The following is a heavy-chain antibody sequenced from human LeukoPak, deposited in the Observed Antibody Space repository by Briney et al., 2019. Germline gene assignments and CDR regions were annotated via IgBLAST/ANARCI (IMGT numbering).Heavy chain of an antibody. CDR2: ISYDGSNK. CDR1: GFTFSSYG. J-gene: IGHJ4*02. CDR3: AKEYSSGWGEFDY. V-gene: IGHV3-30*18. Sequence: GRSLRLSCAASGFTFSSYGMHWVRQAPGKGLEWVAVISYDGSNKYYADSVKGRFTISRDNSKNTLYLQMDSLRAEDTAVYYCAKEYSSGWGEFDYWGQGTLVTVSS. D-gene: IGHD6-19*01.